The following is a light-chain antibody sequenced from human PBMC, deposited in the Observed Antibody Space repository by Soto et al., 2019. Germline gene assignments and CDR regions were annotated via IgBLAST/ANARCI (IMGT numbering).Light chain of an antibody. V-gene: IGKV3-20*01. CDR2: GAS. J-gene: IGKJ1*01. CDR3: EQYGSSPEWT. Sequence: EIVLTQSPGTLSLSPGERATLSCRASQSVSSSYLAWYQQKPGQAPRLLIYGASSRATGIPDRFSGSGSGTDCALTISRRETEDFAVNYCEQYGSSPEWTFGQGTTVNIK. CDR1: QSVSSSY.